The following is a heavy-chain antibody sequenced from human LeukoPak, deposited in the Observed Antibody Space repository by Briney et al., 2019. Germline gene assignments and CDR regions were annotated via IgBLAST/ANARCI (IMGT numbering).Heavy chain of an antibody. D-gene: IGHD3-10*01. CDR3: ARGSELDFFDY. V-gene: IGHV3-53*01. CDR2: IYSGGST. J-gene: IGHJ4*02. Sequence: GGSLRLSCAASGFTVSSNYMSWVRQAPGKGLEWVSVIYSGGSTYYADSVKGRFTISRDNSKNTLYLQMNGLRAEDTAVYYCARGSELDFFDYWGQGTLVTVSS. CDR1: GFTVSSNY.